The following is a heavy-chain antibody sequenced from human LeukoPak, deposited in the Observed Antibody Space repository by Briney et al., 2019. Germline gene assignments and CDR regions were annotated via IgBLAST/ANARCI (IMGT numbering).Heavy chain of an antibody. V-gene: IGHV4-61*02. J-gene: IGHJ4*02. Sequence: SQTLSLTCTVSGGSISSGSYYWSWIRQPAGKGLEWIGRIYTSGSTNYNPSLKSRVTISVDTSKNQFSLKLSSVTAADTAAYYCARVWYSSSWYFDYWGQGTLVTVSS. CDR2: IYTSGST. D-gene: IGHD6-13*01. CDR1: GGSISSGSYY. CDR3: ARVWYSSSWYFDY.